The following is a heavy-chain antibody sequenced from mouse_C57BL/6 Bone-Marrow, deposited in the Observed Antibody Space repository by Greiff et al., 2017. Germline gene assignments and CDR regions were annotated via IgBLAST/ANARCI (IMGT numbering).Heavy chain of an antibody. CDR1: GYTFTSYG. D-gene: IGHD2-3*01. J-gene: IGHJ2*01. CDR3: AGGGWLLRV. Sequence: QVHVKQSGAELARPGASVKLSCKASGYTFTSYGISWVKQRTGQGLEWIGEIYPRSGTTYYNEKFKGKATLTADKSSSTAYRGLRSVTSVDSAVCVCAGGGWLLRVWGQGTTLTVSS. CDR2: IYPRSGTT. V-gene: IGHV1-81*01.